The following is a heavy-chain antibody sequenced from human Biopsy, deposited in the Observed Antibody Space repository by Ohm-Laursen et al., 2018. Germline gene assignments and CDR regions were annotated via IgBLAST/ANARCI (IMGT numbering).Heavy chain of an antibody. CDR1: SYTFTDYN. V-gene: IGHV1-2*02. D-gene: IGHD2-8*01. Sequence: ASVKVSCKASSYTFTDYNIHWMRQAPGQGLEWLGYINCKTGATNYAQKFQGTVTMTRDTSISTAYLALGSLRSADTAIYDCAREPLNGHKHFDYWGQGSLVTVSS. CDR3: AREPLNGHKHFDY. J-gene: IGHJ4*02. CDR2: INCKTGAT.